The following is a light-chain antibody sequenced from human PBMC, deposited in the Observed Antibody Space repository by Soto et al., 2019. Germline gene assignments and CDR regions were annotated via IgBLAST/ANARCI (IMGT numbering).Light chain of an antibody. J-gene: IGKJ3*01. CDR2: AAS. Sequence: AIRMTQSPSSLSASTGDRVTITCRASQGISSYLAWYQQKPGKAPKLLIYAASTLQSGVPSRFSGSGSGTDFTLTISSLQSEDFATYCCQQYYSYPHTFGPGTKLDIK. CDR3: QQYYSYPHT. CDR1: QGISSY. V-gene: IGKV1-8*01.